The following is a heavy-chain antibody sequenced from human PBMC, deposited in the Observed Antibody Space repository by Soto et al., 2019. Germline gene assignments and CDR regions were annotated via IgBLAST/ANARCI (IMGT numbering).Heavy chain of an antibody. J-gene: IGHJ6*02. CDR3: AREGDVPYYYYGMDV. Sequence: QVHLVQSGAEVKKPGASVKVSCKTSGYTFTSYGISWVRQAPGQGLEWMGWISGYDGRTNFAQKVQDRVTMTTDTSTSTVYMELTSLSSDDTAVYYCAREGDVPYYYYGMDVWGQGTTVTVSS. CDR1: GYTFTSYG. V-gene: IGHV1-18*01. CDR2: ISGYDGRT. D-gene: IGHD2-21*02.